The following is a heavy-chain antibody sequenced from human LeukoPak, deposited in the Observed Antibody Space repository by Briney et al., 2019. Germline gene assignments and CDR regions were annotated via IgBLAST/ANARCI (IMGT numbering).Heavy chain of an antibody. CDR3: ARDIGEVAGDDAFDI. J-gene: IGHJ3*02. D-gene: IGHD5-12*01. V-gene: IGHV3-66*01. CDR1: GFTVSSNY. CDR2: IYSGGST. Sequence: PGGSLRLSCAASGFTVSSNYMSWVRQAPGKGLEWVSVIYSGGSTYYADSVKGRFTISRDNSKNTLYLQMNSLRAEDTAVYYCARDIGEVAGDDAFDIGGQGTRVTVSS.